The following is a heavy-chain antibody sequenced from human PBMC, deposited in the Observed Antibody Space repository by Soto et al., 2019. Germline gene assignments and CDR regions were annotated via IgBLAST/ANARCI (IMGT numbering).Heavy chain of an antibody. J-gene: IGHJ4*02. D-gene: IGHD3-22*01. CDR2: IKSDGSYT. V-gene: IGHV3-74*01. CDR3: ATGGSGYFKY. Sequence: GGSLRLSCAASGFTFNTYWMQWVRQAPGKGLVWVSRIKSDGSYTNYADSVKGRFTISRDNAKNTLFLQMNSLGAEDTAVYYCATGGSGYFKYWGQGTLVTVSS. CDR1: GFTFNTYW.